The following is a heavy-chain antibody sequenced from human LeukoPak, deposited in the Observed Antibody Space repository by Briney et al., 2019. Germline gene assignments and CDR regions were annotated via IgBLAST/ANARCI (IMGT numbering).Heavy chain of an antibody. CDR2: IYYSGST. CDR3: ARAPRGYQLLVY. CDR1: GGSISSGDYY. D-gene: IGHD2-2*01. V-gene: IGHV4-30-4*01. Sequence: PSQTLSLTCTVSGGSISSGDYYWSWIRQPPGKGLEWIGYIYYSGSTYYNPSLKSRVTISVDTSKSQFSLKLSSVTAADTAVYYCARAPRGYQLLVYWGQGTLVTVSS. J-gene: IGHJ4*02.